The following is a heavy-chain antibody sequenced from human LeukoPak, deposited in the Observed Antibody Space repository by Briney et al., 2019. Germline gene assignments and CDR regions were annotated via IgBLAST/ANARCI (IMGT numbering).Heavy chain of an antibody. CDR2: ISSSGSTI. CDR1: GFTFSSYE. Sequence: GGSLRLSCAASGFTFSSYEMNWVRQAPGKGLEWVSYISSSGSTIYYADSAKGRFTISRDNAKNSLYLQMNSLRAEDTAVYYCARAESKYYYDSSGYFDYWGQGTLVTVSS. V-gene: IGHV3-48*03. CDR3: ARAESKYYYDSSGYFDY. D-gene: IGHD3-22*01. J-gene: IGHJ4*02.